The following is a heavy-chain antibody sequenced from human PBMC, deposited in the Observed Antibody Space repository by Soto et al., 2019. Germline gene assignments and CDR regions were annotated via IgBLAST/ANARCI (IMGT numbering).Heavy chain of an antibody. V-gene: IGHV5-51*01. CDR1: GYSFTSYW. Sequence: PGEALKRSCEGSGYSFTSYWIGWVRQMPGKGLEWMGIIYPGDSDTRYSPSFQGQVTISADKSISTAYLQWSSLKASDTAMYYCARTGISGYDFWSGSYLSGGQHYVMSFRGQRTTVTGS. CDR3: ARTGISGYDFWSGSYLSGGQHYVMSF. CDR2: IYPGDSDT. D-gene: IGHD3-3*01. J-gene: IGHJ6*02.